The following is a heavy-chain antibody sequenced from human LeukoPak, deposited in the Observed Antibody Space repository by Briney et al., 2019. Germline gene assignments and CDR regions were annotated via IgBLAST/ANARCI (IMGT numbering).Heavy chain of an antibody. CDR3: ARDQGPYYYDSSGYPVAFDI. V-gene: IGHV4-59*01. D-gene: IGHD3-22*01. J-gene: IGHJ3*02. CDR2: IYYSGST. CDR1: GGSISSYY. Sequence: SETLSLTCTVSGGSISSYYWSWIRQPPGKGLEWVGYIYYSGSTNYNPSLKSRVTISVDTSKNQFSLKLSSVTAADTAVYYCARDQGPYYYDSSGYPVAFDIWGQGTMVTVSS.